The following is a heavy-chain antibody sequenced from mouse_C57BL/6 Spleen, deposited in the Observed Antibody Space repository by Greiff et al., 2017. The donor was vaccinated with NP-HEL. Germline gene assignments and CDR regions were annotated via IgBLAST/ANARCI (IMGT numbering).Heavy chain of an antibody. CDR1: GYTFTSYW. CDR2: IDPSDSYT. CDR3: ARSPITTGLRYAMDY. D-gene: IGHD1-1*01. Sequence: QVQLQQPGAELVRPGTSVKLSCKASGYTFTSYWMHWVKQRPGQGLEWIGVIDPSDSYTNYNQKFKGKATLTVDTSSSTAYMQLSSLTSEDSAVYYCARSPITTGLRYAMDYWGQGTSVTVSS. V-gene: IGHV1-59*01. J-gene: IGHJ4*01.